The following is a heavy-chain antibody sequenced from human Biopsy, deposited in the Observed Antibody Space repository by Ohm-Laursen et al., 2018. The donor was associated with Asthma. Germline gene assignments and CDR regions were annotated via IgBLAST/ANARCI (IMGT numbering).Heavy chain of an antibody. V-gene: IGHV4-31*02. CDR3: ARAQDYYDSRGYYRSFDY. CDR2: IYYSGST. CDR1: YGSITSGGYY. D-gene: IGHD3-22*01. J-gene: IGHJ4*02. Sequence: QTLSLTCAVSYGSITSGGYYWTWIRQHPGKGLEWIGFIYYSGSTYYNPSLKGRVSISIDTSKNQFSLKLSSVTAADTAVYYCARAQDYYDSRGYYRSFDYWGQGTLVTVSS.